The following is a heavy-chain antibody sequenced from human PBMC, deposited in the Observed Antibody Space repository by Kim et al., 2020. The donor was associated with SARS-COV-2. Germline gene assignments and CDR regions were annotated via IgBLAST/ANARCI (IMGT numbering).Heavy chain of an antibody. D-gene: IGHD3-10*01. J-gene: IGHJ4*02. CDR1: GGSISSSSYY. V-gene: IGHV4-39*07. Sequence: SETLSLTCTVSGGSISSSSYYWGWIRQPPGKGLEWIGSIYYSGSTYYNPSLKSRVTISVDTSKNQFSLKLSSVTAADTAVYYCARDLSGRGSWFGGYYFDYWGQGTLVTVSS. CDR2: IYYSGST. CDR3: ARDLSGRGSWFGGYYFDY.